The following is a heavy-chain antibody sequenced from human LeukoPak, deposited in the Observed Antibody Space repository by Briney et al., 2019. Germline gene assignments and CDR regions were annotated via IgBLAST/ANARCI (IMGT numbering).Heavy chain of an antibody. D-gene: IGHD2-2*01. J-gene: IGHJ6*03. CDR3: ARGCQYQPLIFLYYYMDI. CDR1: GYTFTGYY. CDR2: INPNSGGT. V-gene: IGHV1-2*02. Sequence: GASVKVSCKASGYTFTGYYIHWVRQAPGQGLEWMGWINPNSGGTNYAQKFQGRVSMTRDTSISTAHMELSRLRSDDTAVYYCARGCQYQPLIFLYYYMDIWGKGTTVTISS.